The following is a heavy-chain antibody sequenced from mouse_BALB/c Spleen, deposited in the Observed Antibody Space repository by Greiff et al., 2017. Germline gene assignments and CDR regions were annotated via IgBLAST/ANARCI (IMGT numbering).Heavy chain of an antibody. J-gene: IGHJ1*01. D-gene: IGHD1-1*01. Sequence: VKLMESGPSLVQPSQSLSITCTVSGFSLTSYGVHWVRQSPGKGLEWLGVIWRGGSTDYNAAFMSRLSITKDNSKSQVFFKMNSLQADDTAIYYCAKRYYGSSSWYFDVWGAGTTVTVSS. CDR1: GFSLTSYG. CDR2: IWRGGST. V-gene: IGHV2-5-1*01. CDR3: AKRYYGSSSWYFDV.